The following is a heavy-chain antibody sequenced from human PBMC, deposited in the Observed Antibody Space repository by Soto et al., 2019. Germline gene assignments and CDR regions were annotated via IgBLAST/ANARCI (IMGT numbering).Heavy chain of an antibody. CDR2: INPNSGGT. CDR3: ARENDGTEDYGMDV. J-gene: IGHJ6*02. D-gene: IGHD3-10*01. Sequence: QVQLVQSGAEVKKPGASVKVSCKASGYTFTGYYMHWVRQAPGQGLEWMGWINPNSGGTNNAQKLQGRVTMTRDTSISTAYMELSRLRSDDTAVYYCARENDGTEDYGMDVWGQGTTVTFSS. V-gene: IGHV1-2*02. CDR1: GYTFTGYY.